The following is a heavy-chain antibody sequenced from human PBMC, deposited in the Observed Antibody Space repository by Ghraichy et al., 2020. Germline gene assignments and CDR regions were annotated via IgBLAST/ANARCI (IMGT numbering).Heavy chain of an antibody. D-gene: IGHD1/OR15-1a*01. Sequence: GESLNISCVASEFTFSNFWMYWVRQAPGKGPVWLSRINGDGTSIDYADPARGRFTISRDNAKNTLYLQMHSLRVDDTAVYYCGRMNTAWSPDYWGQGTLVTVSS. CDR2: INGDGTSI. CDR1: EFTFSNFW. CDR3: GRMNTAWSPDY. V-gene: IGHV3-74*01. J-gene: IGHJ4*02.